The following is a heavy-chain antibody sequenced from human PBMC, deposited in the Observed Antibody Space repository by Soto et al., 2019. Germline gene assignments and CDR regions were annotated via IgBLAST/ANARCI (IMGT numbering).Heavy chain of an antibody. Sequence: GGSLRLSCAASGFTFSDHYMDWVRQAPGKGLEWVGRIRNKANSYTTEYAASVKGRFTISRDDSRNSLYLQMNSLKTEDTAVYYCASYYGDYADYFDYWGQGTLVTVSS. J-gene: IGHJ4*02. D-gene: IGHD4-17*01. CDR1: GFTFSDHY. CDR2: IRNKANSYTT. CDR3: ASYYGDYADYFDY. V-gene: IGHV3-72*01.